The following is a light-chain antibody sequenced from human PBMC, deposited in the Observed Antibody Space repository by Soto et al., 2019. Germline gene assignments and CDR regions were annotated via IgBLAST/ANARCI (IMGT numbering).Light chain of an antibody. Sequence: PATQSLSPGERATLSCRDSQRVSSSLGWYQQKPGQPPRLLIYDASKRVTRIPARFSGSGSGTDFALAISSLEPEDFAVYFCQQRTDGWTFGQGTNVDI. V-gene: IGKV3-11*01. J-gene: IGKJ1*01. CDR1: QRVSSS. CDR2: DAS. CDR3: QQRTDGWT.